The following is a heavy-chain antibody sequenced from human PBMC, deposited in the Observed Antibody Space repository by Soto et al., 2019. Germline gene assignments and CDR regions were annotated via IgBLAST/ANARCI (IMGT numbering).Heavy chain of an antibody. Sequence: GGSLRLSCAASGFTFSNAWMNWVRQAPGKGLEWVGRIKSKTDGGTTDYAAPVKGRFTISRDDSKNTLYLQMNSLKTEDTAVYYCTTVEGYCISTSCYPGMDVWGQGTTVTVSS. D-gene: IGHD2-2*01. CDR2: IKSKTDGGTT. CDR3: TTVEGYCISTSCYPGMDV. V-gene: IGHV3-15*07. CDR1: GFTFSNAW. J-gene: IGHJ6*02.